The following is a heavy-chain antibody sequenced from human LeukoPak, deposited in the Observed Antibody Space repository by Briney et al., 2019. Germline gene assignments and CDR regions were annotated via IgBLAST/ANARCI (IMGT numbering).Heavy chain of an antibody. J-gene: IGHJ4*02. CDR2: IYYSGST. V-gene: IGHV4-59*01. Sequence: PSETLSLTCTVSGGSISSYYWSWIRQPPGKGLEWIGYIYYSGSTNYNPSLKSRVTISVDTSKNQFSLKLSSVTAADTAVYYCARGDYVGFDYWGQGILVTVSS. D-gene: IGHD4-17*01. CDR3: ARGDYVGFDY. CDR1: GGSISSYY.